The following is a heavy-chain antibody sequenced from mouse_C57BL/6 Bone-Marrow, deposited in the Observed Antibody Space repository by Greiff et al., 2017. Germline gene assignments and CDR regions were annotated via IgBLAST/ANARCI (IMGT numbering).Heavy chain of an antibody. Sequence: EVQLVEPGGDLVKPGGSLKLSCAASGFTFSSYGMSWVRQTPDKGLEWVATISRGGSYTYYPDSVKGQFTISRDNAENTLYLQMSSLTSEDTAMYYCARHRYRYCGSSLYWYFEVWGTGTTVTVA. CDR2: ISRGGSYT. V-gene: IGHV5-6*01. J-gene: IGHJ1*03. D-gene: IGHD1-1*01. CDR3: ARHRYRYCGSSLYWYFEV. CDR1: GFTFSSYG.